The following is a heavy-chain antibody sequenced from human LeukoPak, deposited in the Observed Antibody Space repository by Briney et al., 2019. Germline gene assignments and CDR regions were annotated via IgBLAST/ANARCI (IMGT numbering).Heavy chain of an antibody. D-gene: IGHD6-6*01. V-gene: IGHV4-34*01. CDR2: INHSGST. Sequence: PSETLSLTCAVYGGSFSGYYWSWIRQPPRKGLEWIGEINHSGSTNYNPSLKSRVTISVDTSKNQFSLKLSSVTAADTAVYYCARGRYSSSSRGDFDYWGQGTLVTVSS. J-gene: IGHJ4*02. CDR1: GGSFSGYY. CDR3: ARGRYSSSSRGDFDY.